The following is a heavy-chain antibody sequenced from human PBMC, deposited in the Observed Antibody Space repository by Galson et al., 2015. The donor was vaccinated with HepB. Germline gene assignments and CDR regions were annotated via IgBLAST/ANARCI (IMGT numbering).Heavy chain of an antibody. CDR2: ISGYNENR. Sequence: SGAEVKRSGASVKVSCKASGYSFTQYGITWLRQAPGQGLEWMGWISGYNENRNYAQNVQSRATMTTDTSTTTVYMELRSLRSDDTAVYYCARARYVASAPDLWGQGTLVTVSS. J-gene: IGHJ5*02. CDR3: ARARYVASAPDL. D-gene: IGHD3-9*01. CDR1: GYSFTQYG. V-gene: IGHV1-18*01.